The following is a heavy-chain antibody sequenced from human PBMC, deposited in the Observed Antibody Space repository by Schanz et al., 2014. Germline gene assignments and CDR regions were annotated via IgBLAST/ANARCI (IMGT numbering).Heavy chain of an antibody. CDR2: IIPILGIT. J-gene: IGHJ3*02. CDR1: GYTFTSYY. V-gene: IGHV1-69*04. D-gene: IGHD6-19*01. CDR3: ARGLGDERWLDLNEAFDI. Sequence: QGQLVQSGAEVRKPGASVKVSCKASGYTFTSYYMHWVRQAPGQGLEWMGRIIPILGITNVAQTFQDRVTLTADKSTSTAYMELSSLRSEDTAVYYCARGLGDERWLDLNEAFDIWGQGTIVTVSS.